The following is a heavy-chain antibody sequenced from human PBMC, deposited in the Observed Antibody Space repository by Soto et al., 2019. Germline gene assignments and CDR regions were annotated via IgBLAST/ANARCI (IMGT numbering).Heavy chain of an antibody. CDR1: GFTFSSYA. CDR2: ISYDGSNK. V-gene: IGHV3-30-3*01. J-gene: IGHJ4*02. D-gene: IGHD3-22*01. Sequence: QVQLVESGGGVVQPGRSLRLSCAASGFTFSSYAMHWVRQAPGKGLEWVAIISYDGSNKYYADSVKGRFTISRNNSKNTLYLQMNSLSAEDTAVYYCARGANYDSSGYSPFDYWGQGTLVTVSS. CDR3: ARGANYDSSGYSPFDY.